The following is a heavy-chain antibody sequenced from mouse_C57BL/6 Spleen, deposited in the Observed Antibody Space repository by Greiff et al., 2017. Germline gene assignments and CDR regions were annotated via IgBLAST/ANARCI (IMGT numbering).Heavy chain of an antibody. CDR1: GSNIKNTY. J-gene: IGHJ4*01. Sequence: VQLQQPVAELVRPGASVKLSCTASGSNIKNTYMHWVKQRPEQGLEWIGRIDPANGNTKYAPEFQGKATITVDTSSNTAYLQLSSLTSEDAAIYYCDGYSDYAMDYWGQGTSVTVSS. CDR2: IDPANGNT. V-gene: IGHV14-3*01. CDR3: DGYSDYAMDY. D-gene: IGHD2-3*01.